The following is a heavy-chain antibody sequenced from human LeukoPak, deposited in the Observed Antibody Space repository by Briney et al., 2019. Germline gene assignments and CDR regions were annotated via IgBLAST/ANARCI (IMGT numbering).Heavy chain of an antibody. D-gene: IGHD6-19*01. V-gene: IGHV4-39*07. CDR2: INHSGST. Sequence: SETLSLTCTVSGGSISSSSYYWGWIRQPPGKGLEWIGEINHSGSTNYNPSLKSRVTISVDTSKNQFSLKLSSVTAADTAVYYCARGGLKNSSGWYVRGFDPWGQGTLVTVSS. CDR3: ARGGLKNSSGWYVRGFDP. J-gene: IGHJ5*02. CDR1: GGSISSSSYY.